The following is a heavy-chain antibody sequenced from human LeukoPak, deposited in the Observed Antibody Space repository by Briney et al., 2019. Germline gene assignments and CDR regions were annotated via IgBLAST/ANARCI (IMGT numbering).Heavy chain of an antibody. CDR1: GFTFSSYS. Sequence: PGGSLRLSCAASGFTFSSYSMNWVRQAPGKGLEWVSSISSSSSYIYYADSVKGRFTISRDNSKNTLYLQMNSLRAEDTAVYYCAKDIRHSGYSYGYFDYWGQGTLVTVSS. D-gene: IGHD5-18*01. J-gene: IGHJ4*02. V-gene: IGHV3-21*04. CDR3: AKDIRHSGYSYGYFDY. CDR2: ISSSSSYI.